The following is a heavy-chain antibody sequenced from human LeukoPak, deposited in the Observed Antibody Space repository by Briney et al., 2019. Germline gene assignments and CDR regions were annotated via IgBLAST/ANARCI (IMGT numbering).Heavy chain of an antibody. CDR2: IHPSGST. CDR1: GDSISSYY. D-gene: IGHD3-3*01. V-gene: IGHV4-4*07. CDR3: ARLRFLEWLTN. Sequence: SETLSLTCTVSGDSISSYYWSWIRQPAGKGLEWIGRIHPSGSTNYNPSLKSRVTLSVDTSKNEFSLKLSSVTAADTAVYYCARLRFLEWLTNWGQGTLVTVSS. J-gene: IGHJ4*02.